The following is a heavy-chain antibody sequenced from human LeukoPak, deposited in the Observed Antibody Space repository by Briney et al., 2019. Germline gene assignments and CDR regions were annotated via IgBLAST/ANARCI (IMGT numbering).Heavy chain of an antibody. CDR3: ARVGATGTTSPFDY. CDR2: INPNSGGT. V-gene: IGHV1-2*02. Sequence: GASVKVSCKASGYTFTGYYMHWVRQAPGQRLEWMGWINPNSGGTNYAQKFQGRVTMTRDTSISTAYMELSRLRSDDTAVYYCARVGATGTTSPFDYWGQGTLVTVSS. D-gene: IGHD1-1*01. CDR1: GYTFTGYY. J-gene: IGHJ4*02.